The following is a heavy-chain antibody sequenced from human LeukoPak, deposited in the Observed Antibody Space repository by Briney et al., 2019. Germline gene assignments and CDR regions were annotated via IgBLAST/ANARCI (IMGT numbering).Heavy chain of an antibody. CDR3: AREGSQNGDCRGWYVQGTDY. Sequence: GGSLRLSCAASGFTFSSYAMPWVRQAPGKGLEWVAVISYDGSNKYYADSVKGRFTISRDNSKNPLYLQTNSLRAEDTAVYYCAREGSQNGDCRGWYVQGTDYWGQGTLVTVSS. D-gene: IGHD6-19*01. CDR1: GFTFSSYA. V-gene: IGHV3-30*04. J-gene: IGHJ4*01. CDR2: ISYDGSNK.